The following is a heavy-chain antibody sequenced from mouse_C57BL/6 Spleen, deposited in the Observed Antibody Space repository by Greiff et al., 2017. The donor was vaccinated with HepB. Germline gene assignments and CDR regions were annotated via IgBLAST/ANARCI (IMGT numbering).Heavy chain of an antibody. D-gene: IGHD1-1*01. CDR3: TRCSGSRDFDY. CDR1: GYTFTDYE. Sequence: QVQLKESGAELVRPGASVTLSCKASGYTFTDYEMHWVKQTPVHGLEWIGAIDPETGGTAYNQKFKGKAILTADKSSSTAYMELRSLTSEDSAVYYCTRCSGSRDFDYWGQGTTLTVSS. V-gene: IGHV1-15*01. J-gene: IGHJ2*01. CDR2: IDPETGGT.